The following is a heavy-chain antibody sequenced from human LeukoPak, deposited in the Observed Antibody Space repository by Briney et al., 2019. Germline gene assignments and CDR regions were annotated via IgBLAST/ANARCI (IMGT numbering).Heavy chain of an antibody. Sequence: SETLSLTCTVSGGSISSYYWSWIRQPPGKGLEWIGYIYYSGSTNYNPSLKSRVTISVDTSKNQFSLKLSSVTAADTAVYYCARLYNWFDPWGQGTLVTVS. CDR2: IYYSGST. J-gene: IGHJ5*02. CDR3: ARLYNWFDP. CDR1: GGSISSYY. V-gene: IGHV4-59*01.